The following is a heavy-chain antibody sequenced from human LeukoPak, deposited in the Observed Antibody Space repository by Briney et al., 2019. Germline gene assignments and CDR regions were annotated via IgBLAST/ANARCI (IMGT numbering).Heavy chain of an antibody. V-gene: IGHV4-39*07. CDR1: GGSISSSSYY. D-gene: IGHD4-17*01. Sequence: SSETLSLTCTVSGGSISSSSYYWGWIRQPPGKGLEWIGEINHSGSTNYNPSLKSRVTISVDTSMNQFSLKLSSVTAADTAVYYCARGDYGDYEFDYWGQGTLVTVSS. CDR3: ARGDYGDYEFDY. J-gene: IGHJ4*02. CDR2: INHSGST.